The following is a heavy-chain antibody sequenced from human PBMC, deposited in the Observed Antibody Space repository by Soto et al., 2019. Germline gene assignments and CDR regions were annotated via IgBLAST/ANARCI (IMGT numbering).Heavy chain of an antibody. CDR1: GFTFSDYY. CDR2: ISSSGSTI. CDR3: ARGGYCSSTSCYALYYFDY. J-gene: IGHJ4*02. D-gene: IGHD2-2*01. Sequence: GGSLRLSCAASGFTFSDYYMSWIRQAPGKGLDWVSYISSSGSTIYYADSVKGRFTISRDNAKNSLYLQMNSLRAEDTAVYYCARGGYCSSTSCYALYYFDYWGQGTLVTVSS. V-gene: IGHV3-11*01.